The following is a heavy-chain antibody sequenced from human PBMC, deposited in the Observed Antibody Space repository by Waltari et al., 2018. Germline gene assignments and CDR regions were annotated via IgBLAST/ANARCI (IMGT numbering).Heavy chain of an antibody. CDR2: CDPEDGET. CDR3: ATDVAYCGGDCYNY. J-gene: IGHJ4*02. Sequence: QVQLVQSGAEVKKPGASVKVSCKVSGYTLTALSMPWERQAPGKGREWMGGCDPEDGETIYAQKFQGRVTMTEDTSTDTAYMELSSLRSEDTAVYYCATDVAYCGGDCYNYWGQGTLVTVSS. D-gene: IGHD2-21*02. V-gene: IGHV1-24*01. CDR1: GYTLTALS.